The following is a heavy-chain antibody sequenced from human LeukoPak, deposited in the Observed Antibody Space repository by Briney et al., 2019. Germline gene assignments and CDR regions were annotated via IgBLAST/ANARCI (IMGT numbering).Heavy chain of an antibody. J-gene: IGHJ5*02. CDR2: MNPNSGNT. V-gene: IGHV1-8*01. CDR1: GYTFTGYD. Sequence: ASVKVSCKASGYTFTGYDINWVRQATGQGLEWMGWMNPNSGNTGYAQKFQGRVSMTRNTSIRTAYMELSRLRSEDTAVYYCARMVPFYGSGSYYSYNWFDPWGQGPLVTVSS. D-gene: IGHD3-10*01. CDR3: ARMVPFYGSGSYYSYNWFDP.